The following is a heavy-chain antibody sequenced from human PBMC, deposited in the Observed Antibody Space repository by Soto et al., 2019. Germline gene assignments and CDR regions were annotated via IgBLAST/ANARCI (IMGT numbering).Heavy chain of an antibody. V-gene: IGHV3-74*01. CDR2: INPDGRTT. D-gene: IGHD1-26*01. Sequence: PGGSLRLSCAASGFTFSNYWMHWVRQAPGKGLVWVSRINPDGRTTNYADSVKGRFTISRDNAKNTLYLQMNSLRAEDTAVYFCERVGVGAYYFAYWGQGTPVTVSS. J-gene: IGHJ4*02. CDR1: GFTFSNYW. CDR3: ERVGVGAYYFAY.